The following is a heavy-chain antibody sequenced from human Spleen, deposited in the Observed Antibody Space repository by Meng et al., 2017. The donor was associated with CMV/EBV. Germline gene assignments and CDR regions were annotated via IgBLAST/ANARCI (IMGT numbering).Heavy chain of an antibody. Sequence: VYGGSFSDYFWSVLRQPPGKGLEWIGEINHSGSTYYNPSLKSRVTISVDTSKNQFSLKLSSVTAADTAVYYCARAPFWSGYENWFDLWGQGTLVTVSS. V-gene: IGHV4-34*01. CDR3: ARAPFWSGYENWFDL. D-gene: IGHD3-3*01. CDR1: GGSFSDYF. J-gene: IGHJ5*02. CDR2: INHSGST.